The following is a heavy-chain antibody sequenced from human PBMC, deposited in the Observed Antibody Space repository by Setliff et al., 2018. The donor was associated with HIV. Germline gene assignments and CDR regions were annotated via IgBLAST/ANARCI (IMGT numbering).Heavy chain of an antibody. D-gene: IGHD3-3*01. Sequence: ASVKVSCKASGYKWSDQFRNHYMHWVRQAPGQGLEWMGNINPHTGVTRYAEKFQGRVTMTRDTSISTIYMELSRLRSDDTAVYYCARDVRDGFEEWFSTLDDGMDVWGQGTTVTVSS. CDR1: GYKWSDQFRNHY. CDR2: INPHTGVT. V-gene: IGHV1-2*02. CDR3: ARDVRDGFEEWFSTLDDGMDV. J-gene: IGHJ6*02.